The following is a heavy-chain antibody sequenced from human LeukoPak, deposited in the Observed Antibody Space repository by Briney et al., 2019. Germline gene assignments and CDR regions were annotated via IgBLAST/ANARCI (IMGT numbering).Heavy chain of an antibody. J-gene: IGHJ6*03. CDR1: GGSISSGDYY. CDR3: ARAQRGEGCYMDV. CDR2: IYYSGST. Sequence: SETLSLTCTVSGGSISSGDYYWSWIRQPPGKGLEWIGYIYYSGSTYYNPSLKSRVTISVDTSKNQFSLKLSSVTAADTAVYYCARAQRGEGCYMDVWGKGTTVTVSS. D-gene: IGHD3-16*01. V-gene: IGHV4-30-4*08.